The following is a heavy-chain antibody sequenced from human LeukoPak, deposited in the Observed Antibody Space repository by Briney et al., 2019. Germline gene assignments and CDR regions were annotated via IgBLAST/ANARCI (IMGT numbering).Heavy chain of an antibody. CDR2: IYYSGSS. D-gene: IGHD1-14*01. CDR3: ARITRTVQFDPLTLMGYYYYYMDV. J-gene: IGHJ6*03. V-gene: IGHV4-59*01. Sequence: PLETLPLTCTVSGGSISSYYWRWVRQPPEQELEWIGYIYYSGSSNYNPYLKSRVTISVDTSKNQFSLKLSSVTAADTAVYYCARITRTVQFDPLTLMGYYYYYMDVWGKGTTVTISS. CDR1: GGSISSYY.